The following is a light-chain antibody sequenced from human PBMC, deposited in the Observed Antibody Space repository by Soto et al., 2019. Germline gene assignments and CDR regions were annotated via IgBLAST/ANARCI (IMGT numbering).Light chain of an antibody. Sequence: DIQMTQSPSSLSASVGDRVTITCRASQPISNYLAWYQQKPGKVPKLLIYAASTLQSGVPSRFSGSGSGTDFTLTISSLQPEDVATYYCQKYNSAPRTFGQGTKVEI. V-gene: IGKV1-27*01. CDR2: AAS. CDR3: QKYNSAPRT. CDR1: QPISNY. J-gene: IGKJ1*01.